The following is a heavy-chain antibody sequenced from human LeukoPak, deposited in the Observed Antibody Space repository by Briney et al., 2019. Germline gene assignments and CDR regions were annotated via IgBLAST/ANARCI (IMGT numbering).Heavy chain of an antibody. V-gene: IGHV4-59*01. J-gene: IGHJ4*02. D-gene: IGHD6-13*01. CDR3: AREPDGYSSS. Sequence: PSETLSLTCTVSGGSISSYYWSWIRHPPGKGLEWIGYIYYSGSTNYNPSLKSRVTISVDTSKNQFSLKLSSVTAADTAVYYCAREPDGYSSSWGQGTLVTVSS. CDR1: GGSISSYY. CDR2: IYYSGST.